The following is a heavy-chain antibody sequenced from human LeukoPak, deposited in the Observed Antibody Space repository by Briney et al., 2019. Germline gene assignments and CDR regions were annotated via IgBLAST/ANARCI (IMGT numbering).Heavy chain of an antibody. CDR3: ARSRYNWNTWLDY. V-gene: IGHV3-53*01. D-gene: IGHD1/OR15-1a*01. CDR1: GFTVSSNY. Sequence: GGSLRLSCAASGFTVSSNYMSWVRQAPGKGLEWVSVIYSGGSTYYADSVKGRFTIFRDNSKNTLYLQMNSLRAEDTAVYYCARSRYNWNTWLDYWGQGTLVTVSS. CDR2: IYSGGST. J-gene: IGHJ4*02.